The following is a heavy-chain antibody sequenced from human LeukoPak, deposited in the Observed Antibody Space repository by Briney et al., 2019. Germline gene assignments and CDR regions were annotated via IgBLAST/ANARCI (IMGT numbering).Heavy chain of an antibody. J-gene: IGHJ3*02. V-gene: IGHV4-59*08. D-gene: IGHD1-26*01. CDR3: ARGSWGGLNI. CDR2: IYYSAST. Sequence: PSETLSLTCTVSGDSISSYYWTWIRQPPGKGLEWLGYIYYSASTNYNPSLNSRVTISADTSKNQFSLKLSSVTAADTAVYDCARGSWGGLNIWGQGTMVTVSS. CDR1: GDSISSYY.